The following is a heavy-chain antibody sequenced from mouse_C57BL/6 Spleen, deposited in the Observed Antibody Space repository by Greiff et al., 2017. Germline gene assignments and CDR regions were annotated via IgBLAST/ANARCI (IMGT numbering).Heavy chain of an antibody. CDR1: GYTFTDYE. CDR2: IDPETGGT. V-gene: IGHV1-15*01. J-gene: IGHJ2*01. Sequence: QVQLKESGAELVRPGASVTLSCKASGYTFTDYEMHWVKQTPVHGLEWIGAIDPETGGTAYNQKFKGKAILTADKSSSTAYMELRSLTSEDSAVYYCTTYYSNYYFDYWGQGTTLTVSS. D-gene: IGHD2-5*01. CDR3: TTYYSNYYFDY.